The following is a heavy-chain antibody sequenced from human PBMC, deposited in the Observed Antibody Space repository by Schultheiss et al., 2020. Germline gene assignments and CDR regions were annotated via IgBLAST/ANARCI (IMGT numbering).Heavy chain of an antibody. J-gene: IGHJ4*02. V-gene: IGHV4-61*02. CDR2: IYTSGST. D-gene: IGHD1-26*01. CDR1: CDSITRGTYY. Sequence: LSLPFPFSCDSITRGTYYWSWIRQPAGKGLEWIGRIYTSGSTNYNPSLKSRVTISVDTSKNQFSLKLSSVTAADTAVYYCARLSGAYGRDCDYWGQGTLVTVSS. CDR3: ARLSGAYGRDCDY.